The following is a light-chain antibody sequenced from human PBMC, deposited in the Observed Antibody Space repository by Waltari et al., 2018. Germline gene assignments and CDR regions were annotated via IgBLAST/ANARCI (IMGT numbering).Light chain of an antibody. Sequence: VLTQSPATLSLSPGERATLSCRASQSVSGYFAWYQQKPGQAPRLLIYDGSNRATGIPPRFSGSGSGTDCTLTISSLEPEDFAVYYCQHRNHWPPLFTFGPGTKVDIK. J-gene: IGKJ3*01. CDR2: DGS. CDR3: QHRNHWPPLFT. CDR1: QSVSGY. V-gene: IGKV3-11*01.